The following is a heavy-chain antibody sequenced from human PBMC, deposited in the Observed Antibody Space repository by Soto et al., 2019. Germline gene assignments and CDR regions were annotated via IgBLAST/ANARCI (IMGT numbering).Heavy chain of an antibody. CDR3: AREAPPYMGDRAFDI. J-gene: IGHJ3*02. V-gene: IGHV4-31*03. CDR2: IYYSGST. Sequence: QVQLQESGPGLVKPSQTLSLTCTVSGGSISSGGYYWSWIRQHPGKGLEWIGYIYYSGSTYYNPSLKSRVTIPVDTSKNQFSLKLSSVTAEDTAVYCCAREAPPYMGDRAFDIWGQGTMVTVSS. CDR1: GGSISSGGYY. D-gene: IGHD3-16*01.